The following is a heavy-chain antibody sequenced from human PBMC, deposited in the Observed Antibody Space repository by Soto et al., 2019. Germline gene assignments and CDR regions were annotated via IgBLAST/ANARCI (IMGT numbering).Heavy chain of an antibody. V-gene: IGHV4-59*01. CDR3: ARVYDSIRYTVDY. J-gene: IGHJ4*02. Sequence: SETLSLTCTVSDGSISSYYWSWIRQPPGKGLEWIGHIYHSGSTNYNPSLKSRVTISLDTSKNRFSLKVSSLPAADKAVYYCARVYDSIRYTVDYWGRGTLVTVSS. D-gene: IGHD3-22*01. CDR2: IYHSGST. CDR1: DGSISSYY.